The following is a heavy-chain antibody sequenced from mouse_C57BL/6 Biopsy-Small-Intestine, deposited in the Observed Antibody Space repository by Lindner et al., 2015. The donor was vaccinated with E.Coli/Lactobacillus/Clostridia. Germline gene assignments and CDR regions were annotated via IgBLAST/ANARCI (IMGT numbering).Heavy chain of an antibody. Sequence: VQLQESGGDSVKPGGSLKLSCAASGFTFSVYGMSWVRQTPDKRLEWVATISSGGSYTYYPDSVKGRFTISRDNAKNTLYLQMSSLQSEDTAIYYCARHPVTTVISPYWYFDVWGTGTTVTVSS. D-gene: IGHD1-1*01. CDR1: GFTFSVYG. J-gene: IGHJ1*03. CDR2: ISSGGSYT. CDR3: ARHPVTTVISPYWYFDV. V-gene: IGHV5-6*01.